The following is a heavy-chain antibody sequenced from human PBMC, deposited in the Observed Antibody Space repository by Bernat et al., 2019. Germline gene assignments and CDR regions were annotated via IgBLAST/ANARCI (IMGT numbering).Heavy chain of an antibody. V-gene: IGHV3-23*01. CDR1: GFTFSSDA. CDR3: AKDLARYSSSSYAFDI. J-gene: IGHJ3*02. CDR2: ISGSGGST. D-gene: IGHD6-6*01. Sequence: EVQLLESGGGLVQPGGSLRLSCAASGFTFSSDAMIWVRQAPGKGLEWVSAISGSGGSTYYADSVKGRFTISRDNSKNTLYLQMNSLRAEDTAVYYCAKDLARYSSSSYAFDIWGQGTMVTVSS.